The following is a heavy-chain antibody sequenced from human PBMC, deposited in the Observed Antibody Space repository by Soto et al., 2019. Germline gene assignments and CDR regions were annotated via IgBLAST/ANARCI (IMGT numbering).Heavy chain of an antibody. J-gene: IGHJ3*02. CDR3: ARGRARYYDFRSAFDI. D-gene: IGHD3-3*01. Sequence: PSETLSLTCAVYGGSFSGYYWSWIRQPPGKGLEWIGEINHSGSTNYNPSLKSRVTISVDTSKNQFSLKLSSVTAADTAVYYCARGRARYYDFRSAFDIWGQGTMVTV. CDR2: INHSGST. CDR1: GGSFSGYY. V-gene: IGHV4-34*01.